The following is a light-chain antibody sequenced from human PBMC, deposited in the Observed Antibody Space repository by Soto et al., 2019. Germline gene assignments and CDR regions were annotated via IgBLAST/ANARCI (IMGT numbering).Light chain of an antibody. CDR3: QQSYSTPWK. V-gene: IGKV1-39*01. J-gene: IGKJ1*01. CDR1: QIISNY. CDR2: AAS. Sequence: DIQMTQSPSSLSASVGDRVTITCRASQIISNYLNWYQQKPGKAPKLLIYAASSLQSGVPSTFSGSGSGTDFTLTISSLQPDDFATYYCQQSYSTPWKFGQGTKVEIK.